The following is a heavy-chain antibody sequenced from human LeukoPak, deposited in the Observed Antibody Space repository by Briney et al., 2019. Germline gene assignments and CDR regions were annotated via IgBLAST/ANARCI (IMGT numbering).Heavy chain of an antibody. J-gene: IGHJ5*02. D-gene: IGHD3-3*01. CDR3: SRQGTIFGVATFDP. CDR2: IRSKTNTYAT. V-gene: IGHV3-73*01. Sequence: PGGSLRLSCAASGFTFSESAMHWVRQASGKGLEWVGRIRSKTNTYATAYAASVKGRFTISRDDSKNTAYLQMDSLKTEDTAVYYCSRQGTIFGVATFDPWGQGTLVTVSS. CDR1: GFTFSESA.